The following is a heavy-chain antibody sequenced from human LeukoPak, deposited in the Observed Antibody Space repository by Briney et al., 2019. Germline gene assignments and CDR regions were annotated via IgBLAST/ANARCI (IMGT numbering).Heavy chain of an antibody. CDR1: GYSFTSYW. CDR2: IYPGDSDT. CDR3: ARGLASIAARPFWFDP. Sequence: GESLKISCKGSGYSFTSYWIGWVRQMPGKGLEWMGIIYPGDSDTRYSPSFQGQVTISADKSISTAYLQWSSLKALDTAMYYCARGLASIAARPFWFDPWGQGTLVTVSS. V-gene: IGHV5-51*01. D-gene: IGHD6-6*01. J-gene: IGHJ5*02.